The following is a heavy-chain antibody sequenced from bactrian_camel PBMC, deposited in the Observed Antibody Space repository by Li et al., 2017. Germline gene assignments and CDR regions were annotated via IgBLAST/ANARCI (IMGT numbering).Heavy chain of an antibody. CDR2: FDRSGTT. Sequence: VQLVESGGGSVQAGGSLRLSCAGSGYSTGSYCMGWFRQAPGKEREGVASFDRSGTTTYAEFAKRRFTISRDNANNTLYLRMNNLNPEDTATYYCAAGRPLSRCTVLNVPYYIYRGRGPRSPSP. V-gene: IGHV3S55*01. D-gene: IGHD3*01. J-gene: IGHJ4*01. CDR1: GYSTGSYC.